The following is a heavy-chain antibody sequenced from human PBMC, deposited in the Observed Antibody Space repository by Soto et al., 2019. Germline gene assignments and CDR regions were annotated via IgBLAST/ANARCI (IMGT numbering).Heavy chain of an antibody. D-gene: IGHD6-13*01. V-gene: IGHV4-39*01. J-gene: IGHJ4*02. CDR1: GDSISGSPYF. Sequence: SXTLSLTCTVSGDSISGSPYFWCWIRQPPGKRLEWIGSIFYDGYTLYTPSLRSRVTISVDTSKNQFSLKLASVAAADTATYFCARLQAAVPHYWGQGTLVTVSS. CDR3: ARLQAAVPHY. CDR2: IFYDGYT.